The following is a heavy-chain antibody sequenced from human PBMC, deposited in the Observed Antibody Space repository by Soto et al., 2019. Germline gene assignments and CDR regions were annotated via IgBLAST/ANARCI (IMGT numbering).Heavy chain of an antibody. CDR3: ARADKYATDAFDI. CDR1: GGSISSGGYS. J-gene: IGHJ3*02. D-gene: IGHD2-8*01. Sequence: SETLSLTCAVSGGSISSGGYSWSWIRQPPGKGLEWIGYIYYSGSTYYNPSLKSRVTISVDTSKNQFSLKLSSVTAADTAVYYCARADKYATDAFDIWGQGTMVTVSS. CDR2: IYYSGST. V-gene: IGHV4-31*11.